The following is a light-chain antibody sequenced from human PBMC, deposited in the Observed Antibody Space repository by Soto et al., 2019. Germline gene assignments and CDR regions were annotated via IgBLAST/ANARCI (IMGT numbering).Light chain of an antibody. CDR1: QSIGKH. CDR2: GAS. CDR3: QKSYTSPTT. V-gene: IGKV1-39*01. Sequence: DIQMTQSPSFLSASVGDRVTITCRASQSIGKHLNWYQQKPGKAPKFLIYGASTLQSGVPSRFTGSVSGTDFTLTVNSLQTEDFATYYFQKSYTSPTTFGQGTRRE. J-gene: IGKJ5*01.